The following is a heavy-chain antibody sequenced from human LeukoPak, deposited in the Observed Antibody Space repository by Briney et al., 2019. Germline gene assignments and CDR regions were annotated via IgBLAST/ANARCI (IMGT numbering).Heavy chain of an antibody. CDR3: TRVRMARGGFITYYYYYMDV. V-gene: IGHV3-48*03. D-gene: IGHD3-10*01. CDR1: GFNFIAYE. Sequence: GGSLRLSCTASGFNFIAYEMNWVRQAPGEGLQWVSYISTGGSSIYYADSVKGRFTISRDNAKSSLYLQMNSLRAEDTAVYYCTRVRMARGGFITYYYYYMDVWGQGTTVTVSS. CDR2: ISTGGSSI. J-gene: IGHJ6*03.